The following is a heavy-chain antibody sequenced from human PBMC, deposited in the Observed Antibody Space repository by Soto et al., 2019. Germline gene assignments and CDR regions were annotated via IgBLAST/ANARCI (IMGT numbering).Heavy chain of an antibody. V-gene: IGHV3-23*01. D-gene: IGHD2-15*01. CDR2: ISAAGALT. CDR3: AKAPRGPDY. Sequence: PGGSLRLSCVVSGLTFNSYGMSWVRQAPGKGLEWVSGISAAGALTYYADSVKGRFTISRDNFKNTLYLQMNSVRDEDTAVYYCAKAPRGPDYWGKGPLVTVPS. CDR1: GLTFNSYG. J-gene: IGHJ4*02.